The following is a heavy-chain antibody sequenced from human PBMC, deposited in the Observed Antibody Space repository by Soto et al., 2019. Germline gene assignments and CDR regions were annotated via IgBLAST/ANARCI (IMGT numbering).Heavy chain of an antibody. CDR2: INPSGGST. D-gene: IGHD6-19*01. CDR3: ARVRGAWGSGWYYFDY. Sequence: ASVKVSCKASGYTFTSYYMHWVRQAPGQGLEWMGIINPSGGSTSYAQKFQGRVTMTRDTSTSTVYMELSSLRSEDTAVYYCARVRGAWGSGWYYFDYWGQGTLVTVSS. CDR1: GYTFTSYY. J-gene: IGHJ4*02. V-gene: IGHV1-46*01.